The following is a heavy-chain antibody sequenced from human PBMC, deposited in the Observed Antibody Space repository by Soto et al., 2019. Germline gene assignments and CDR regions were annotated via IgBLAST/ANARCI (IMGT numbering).Heavy chain of an antibody. J-gene: IGHJ4*02. CDR1: GYTFTSYG. CDR3: ARDSLSLDYYGSGASGY. CDR2: ISAYNGNT. Sequence: QVQLVQSGAEVKKPGASVKVSCKASGYTFTSYGISWVRQAPGQGLEWMGWISAYNGNTNYAQKLQGRVTMTTDTPTSTAYMELRSLRSDDTAVYYCARDSLSLDYYGSGASGYWGQGTLVTVSS. V-gene: IGHV1-18*01. D-gene: IGHD3-10*01.